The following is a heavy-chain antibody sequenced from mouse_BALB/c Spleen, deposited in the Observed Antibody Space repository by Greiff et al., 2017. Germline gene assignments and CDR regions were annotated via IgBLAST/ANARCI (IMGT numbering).Heavy chain of an antibody. Sequence: QVQLQQSGAELVKPGASVKLSCKASGYTFTSYYMYWVKQRPGQGLEWIGETNPSNGGTNFNEKFKSKATLTVDKSSSTAYMQLSSLTSEDSAVYYCTLPAWFAYWGQGTLVTVSA. J-gene: IGHJ3*01. CDR3: TLPAWFAY. CDR1: GYTFTSYY. CDR2: TNPSNGGT. V-gene: IGHV1S81*02.